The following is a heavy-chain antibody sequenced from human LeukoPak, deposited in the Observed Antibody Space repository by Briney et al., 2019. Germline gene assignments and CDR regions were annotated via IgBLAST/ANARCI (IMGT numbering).Heavy chain of an antibody. CDR2: IIPIFGTA. J-gene: IGHJ4*02. CDR3: ARSYYYDSSGYSFDY. Sequence: SVKVSRKASGGTFSSYAISWVRQAPGQGLEWMGGIIPIFGTANYAQKFQGRVTITADESTSTAYMELSGLRSEDTAVYYCARSYYYDSSGYSFDYWGQGTLVTVSS. D-gene: IGHD3-22*01. V-gene: IGHV1-69*13. CDR1: GGTFSSYA.